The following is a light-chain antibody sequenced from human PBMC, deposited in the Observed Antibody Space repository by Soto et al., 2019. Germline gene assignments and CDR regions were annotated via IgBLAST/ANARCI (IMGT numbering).Light chain of an antibody. CDR1: TSDVGGYNY. CDR3: SSYPTSNTRQVV. CDR2: DVT. V-gene: IGLV2-14*01. Sequence: QSALTQPASVSGSPGQSITISCTGTTSDVGGYNYVSWYQQHPGKAPRFVIYDVTNRPSGVSNRFSGSKSGNTASLTISGLQAEDEADYYCSSYPTSNTRQVVFGTGTKVTVL. J-gene: IGLJ1*01.